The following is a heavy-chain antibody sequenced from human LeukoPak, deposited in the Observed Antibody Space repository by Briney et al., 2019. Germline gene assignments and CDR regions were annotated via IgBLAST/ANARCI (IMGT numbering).Heavy chain of an antibody. J-gene: IGHJ4*02. D-gene: IGHD6-13*01. CDR1: GGSFSGYY. Sequence: SETLSLTCAVYGGSFSGYYWSWIRQPPGKGLEWIGEINHSGSTDYNPSLKSRVTISVDTSKNQFSLKLSSVTAADTAVYYYARGHSSSWYVRRCFDYWGQGTLVTVSS. V-gene: IGHV4-34*01. CDR2: INHSGST. CDR3: ARGHSSSWYVRRCFDY.